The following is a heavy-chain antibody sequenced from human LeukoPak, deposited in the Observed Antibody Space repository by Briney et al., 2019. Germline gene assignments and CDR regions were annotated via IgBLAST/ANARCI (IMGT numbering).Heavy chain of an antibody. CDR2: IKEDGSEK. CDR3: VRDLVWDAGRVDY. V-gene: IGHV3-7*01. Sequence: GGSLRLSCAASGFTFSSHWMSWVRQAPRKGLEWLANIKEDGSEKYYVDSVKGRFTISRDNAKNSLFLQMNSLRDEDTATYYCVRDLVWDAGRVDYWGQGTLVTVSS. D-gene: IGHD3/OR15-3a*01. CDR1: GFTFSSHW. J-gene: IGHJ4*02.